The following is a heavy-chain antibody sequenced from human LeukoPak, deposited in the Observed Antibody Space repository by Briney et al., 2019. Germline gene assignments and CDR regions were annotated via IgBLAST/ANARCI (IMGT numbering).Heavy chain of an antibody. CDR2: ISWNSGSI. D-gene: IGHD3-3*01. Sequence: GGSLRLSCAASGFTFDDYAMHWVRQAPGKGLEWVSGISWNSGSIGYADSMKGRFTISRDNAKNSLYLQMNSLRAEDTAVYYCAKFPVARATIFGVVTDYWGQGTLVTVSS. V-gene: IGHV3-9*01. CDR3: AKFPVARATIFGVVTDY. CDR1: GFTFDDYA. J-gene: IGHJ4*02.